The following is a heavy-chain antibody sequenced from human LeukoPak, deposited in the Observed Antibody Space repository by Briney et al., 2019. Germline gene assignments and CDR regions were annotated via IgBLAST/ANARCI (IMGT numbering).Heavy chain of an antibody. Sequence: SETLSLTCSVSGGSISIYYWTWLRQIPGKGLEWIGYIYYTGTTNYNPLFESRATISVDTSKNQFSLKLTSVTATDTAVYHCARPNRGYSYGLDYWGQGTLVTVSS. V-gene: IGHV4-59*01. D-gene: IGHD5-18*01. CDR3: ARPNRGYSYGLDY. J-gene: IGHJ4*02. CDR2: IYYTGTT. CDR1: GGSISIYY.